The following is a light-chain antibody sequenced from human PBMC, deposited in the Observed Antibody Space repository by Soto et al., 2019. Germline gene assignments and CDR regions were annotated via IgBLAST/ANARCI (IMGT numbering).Light chain of an antibody. J-gene: IGKJ3*01. CDR1: QDIKNY. CDR3: QWYYNTLFT. Sequence: DIQVTQYPSSLSASVGDRVTITCRASQDIKNYLAWYQQKQGEIPKLLIYAASTLEAGVPPRFSGSGSGTDFTLSIIKLQPEGVAHFYCQWYYNTLFTFGRQTKVDIK. CDR2: AAS. V-gene: IGKV1-27*01.